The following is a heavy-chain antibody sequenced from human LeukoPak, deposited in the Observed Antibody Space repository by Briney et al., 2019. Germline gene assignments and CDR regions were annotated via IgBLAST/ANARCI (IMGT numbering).Heavy chain of an antibody. D-gene: IGHD6-13*01. CDR3: ARLVAAGMGAPPNWFDP. CDR2: IYYSGST. J-gene: IGHJ5*02. CDR1: GGSISSYY. V-gene: IGHV4-59*08. Sequence: SETLSLTCTVSGGSISSYYWSWIRQPPGKGLEWIGYIYYSGSTNYNPSLKSRVTISADTSKNQFSLKLSSVTAADTAVYYCARLVAAGMGAPPNWFDPWGQGTLVTVSS.